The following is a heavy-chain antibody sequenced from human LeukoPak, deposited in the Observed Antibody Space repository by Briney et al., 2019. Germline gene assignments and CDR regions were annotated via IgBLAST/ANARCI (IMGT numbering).Heavy chain of an antibody. CDR1: GFTFKNYA. D-gene: IGHD6-19*01. CDR3: ARGFLGGTDQYFDS. V-gene: IGHV3-23*01. Sequence: GGSLRLSCVVSGFTFKNYAMSWVRQAPGKGLEWVSTIRDSGNSTDYADSVKDRFTISRDNSKNTLYLQMNSLRAEDTAVYFCARGFLGGTDQYFDSWGQGTLVTVSS. CDR2: IRDSGNST. J-gene: IGHJ4*02.